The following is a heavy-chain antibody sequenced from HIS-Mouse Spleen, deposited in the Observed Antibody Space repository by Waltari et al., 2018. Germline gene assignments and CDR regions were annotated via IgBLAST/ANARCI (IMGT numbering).Heavy chain of an antibody. D-gene: IGHD3-3*01. CDR3: ARDFHDFWSGYYGGDKKHDAFDI. CDR2: IYTSGGT. Sequence: QVQLQESGPGLVKPSETLSLTCTVSGGSISSYYWSWIRQPAGKGLEWIGRIYTSGGTNSNPALKSRGTRSGDTSKNQLSLKLSSVTAADTAVYYCARDFHDFWSGYYGGDKKHDAFDIWGQGTMVTVSS. V-gene: IGHV4-4*07. CDR1: GGSISSYY. J-gene: IGHJ3*02.